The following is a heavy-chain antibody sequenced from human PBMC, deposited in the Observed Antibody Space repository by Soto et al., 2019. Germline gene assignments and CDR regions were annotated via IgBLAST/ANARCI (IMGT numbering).Heavy chain of an antibody. CDR1: GFTFSSYA. CDR2: ISYDGSNK. Sequence: QVQLVESGGGVVQPGRSLRLSCAASGFTFSSYAMHWVRQAPGKGLEWVAVISYDGSNKYYADSVKGRFTISRDNSKNTLYLQMNSLRAEDTAVYYCASGTSSLYFDYWGQGTLVTVSS. V-gene: IGHV3-30-3*01. CDR3: ASGTSSLYFDY. J-gene: IGHJ4*02. D-gene: IGHD2-2*01.